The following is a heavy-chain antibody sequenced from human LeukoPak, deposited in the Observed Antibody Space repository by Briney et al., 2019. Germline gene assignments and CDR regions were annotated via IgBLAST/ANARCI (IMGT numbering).Heavy chain of an antibody. CDR2: ISGSGGST. CDR1: GFTFSSYA. D-gene: IGHD3-22*01. Sequence: GGSLRLSCAASGFTFSSYAMSWVRQAPGKGLEWVSGISGSGGSTHYADSVKGRSTISRDNSKNTLYLQMNSLRAEDTAVYHCAKGMFGYLGGLYWDFDLWGRGTLVTVSS. J-gene: IGHJ2*01. V-gene: IGHV3-23*01. CDR3: AKGMFGYLGGLYWDFDL.